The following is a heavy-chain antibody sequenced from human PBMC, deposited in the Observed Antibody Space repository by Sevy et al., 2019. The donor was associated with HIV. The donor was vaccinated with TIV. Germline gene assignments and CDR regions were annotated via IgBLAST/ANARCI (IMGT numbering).Heavy chain of an antibody. D-gene: IGHD1-26*01. Sequence: SETLSLTCAVYGGTFSGHYWSWIRQPPGKGLEWIGQINHSGSTNYNPSLKSRVTISADTSKNQFSLKLSSVTGADTAVYYCVRGKLGATIEDKSFDYWGPGTLVTVSS. V-gene: IGHV4-34*01. CDR2: INHSGST. CDR1: GGTFSGHY. CDR3: VRGKLGATIEDKSFDY. J-gene: IGHJ4*02.